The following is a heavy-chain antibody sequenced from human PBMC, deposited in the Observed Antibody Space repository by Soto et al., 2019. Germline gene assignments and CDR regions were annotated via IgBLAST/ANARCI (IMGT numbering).Heavy chain of an antibody. CDR3: AREGLRDAFDI. V-gene: IGHV5-10-1*01. CDR2: IDPSDSYT. Sequence: ESLKISCKGSGYSFTSYWISWVRQMPGKGLEWMGRIDPSDSYTDYSPSLQGHVTISTDKFINTAYLQWSSPKASDTAMYYCAREGLRDAFDIWGQGTMVTVSS. D-gene: IGHD4-17*01. CDR1: GYSFTSYW. J-gene: IGHJ3*02.